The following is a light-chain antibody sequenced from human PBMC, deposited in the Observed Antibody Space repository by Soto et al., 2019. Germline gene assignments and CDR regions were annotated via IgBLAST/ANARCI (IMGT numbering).Light chain of an antibody. Sequence: DVQLTQSTSFLSASVGDRVTFTCRASQDINSYLAWYQQKPGKAPKLLIYGASRLQNGVPSRFSGSGSGTEFTLTVSSLQPEDFATYYCQQLNSYPTFGGGTKVEIK. CDR1: QDINSY. V-gene: IGKV1-9*01. CDR3: QQLNSYPT. J-gene: IGKJ4*01. CDR2: GAS.